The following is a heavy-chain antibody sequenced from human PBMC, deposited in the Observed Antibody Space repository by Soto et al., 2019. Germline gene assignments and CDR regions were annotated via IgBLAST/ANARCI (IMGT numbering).Heavy chain of an antibody. J-gene: IGHJ5*02. CDR3: ATPYGGFDH. CDR2: INAGNGNT. D-gene: IGHD4-17*01. CDR1: GYTFTSYA. V-gene: IGHV1-3*01. Sequence: ASVKVSCKASGYTFTSYAMHWVRQAPGQRLEWMGWINAGNGNTKYSQKFQGQVTISVDKSISTAYLQWSSLKASDTAMYYCATPYGGFDHWGQGTRVTVSS.